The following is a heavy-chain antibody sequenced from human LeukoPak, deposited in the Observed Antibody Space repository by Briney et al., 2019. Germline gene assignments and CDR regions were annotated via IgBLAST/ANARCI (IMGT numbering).Heavy chain of an antibody. Sequence: SETLSLTCTVSGGSISSGDYYWSWIRQPPGKGLEWIGYIYYSGSTYYNPSLKSRVTISVDTSKNQFSLKLSSVTAADTAVYYCARSSVTSYCYYGMDVWGQGTTVTVSS. V-gene: IGHV4-30-4*01. CDR1: GGSISSGDYY. CDR2: IYYSGST. D-gene: IGHD2-21*02. J-gene: IGHJ6*02. CDR3: ARSSVTSYCYYGMDV.